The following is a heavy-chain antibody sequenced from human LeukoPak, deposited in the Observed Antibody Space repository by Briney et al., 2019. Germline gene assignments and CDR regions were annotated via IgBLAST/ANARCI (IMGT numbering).Heavy chain of an antibody. V-gene: IGHV3-23*01. D-gene: IGHD6-13*01. Sequence: GGSLRLSCAASEFTFSSFAMIWVRPAPGEGLEWVSAITGGGDSTYHADSVKGRFTISRDNSKSTLYLQMNSLRVEDTAVYYCAKGSAGSRPYYFDYWGQGTLVTVSS. CDR3: AKGSAGSRPYYFDY. J-gene: IGHJ4*02. CDR1: EFTFSSFA. CDR2: ITGGGDST.